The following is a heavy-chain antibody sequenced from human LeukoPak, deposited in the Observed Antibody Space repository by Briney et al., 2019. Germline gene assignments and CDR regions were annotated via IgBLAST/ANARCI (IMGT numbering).Heavy chain of an antibody. CDR1: GGSISSYY. D-gene: IGHD6-13*01. CDR3: ARHPGSSWAPTKVDY. V-gene: IGHV4-59*08. Sequence: KPSETVSLTCTVSGGSISSYYWSWIRHPPGKGLEGVGYIYSSVSTNYNPSLKSRVAISVDPSKNQCSLKLSSVTAADTAVYYCARHPGSSWAPTKVDYCGEGSLVTVSS. CDR2: IYSSVST. J-gene: IGHJ4*02.